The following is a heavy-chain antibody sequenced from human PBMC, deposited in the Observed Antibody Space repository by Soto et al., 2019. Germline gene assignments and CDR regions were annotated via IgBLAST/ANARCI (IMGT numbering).Heavy chain of an antibody. J-gene: IGHJ4*02. V-gene: IGHV4-59*08. D-gene: IGHD3-9*01. CDR3: ARHSPDFDWLSQFAY. CDR1: GGSISSYY. Sequence: SETLSLTCTVSGGSISSYYWSWIRQTPGKGLEWIGYIFYFGSTNYNPSLKSRVTLSIDTSKNQLSLKLSSVTAADTAVYYCARHSPDFDWLSQFAYWGQGTLVTVSS. CDR2: IFYFGST.